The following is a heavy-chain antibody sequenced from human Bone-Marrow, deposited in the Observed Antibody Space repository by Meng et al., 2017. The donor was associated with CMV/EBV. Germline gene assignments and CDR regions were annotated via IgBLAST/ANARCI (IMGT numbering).Heavy chain of an antibody. V-gene: IGHV4-34*01. D-gene: IGHD2-2*01. CDR2: INHSGST. J-gene: IGHJ4*02. CDR1: GGSFSGYY. Sequence: QGQHQQCVAGLLTPSETLSLTCAVYGGSFSGYYWSWIRQPPGKGLEWIGEINHSGSTNYNPSLKSRVTISVDTSKNQFSLKLSSVTAADTAVYYCARGYCSSTSCLIDYWGQGTLVTVSS. CDR3: ARGYCSSTSCLIDY.